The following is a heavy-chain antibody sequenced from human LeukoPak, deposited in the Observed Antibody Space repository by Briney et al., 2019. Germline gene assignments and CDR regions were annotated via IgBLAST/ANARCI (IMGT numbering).Heavy chain of an antibody. D-gene: IGHD3-22*01. CDR1: DGSISSSNW. J-gene: IGHJ4*02. CDR3: ARVPYYYDSSGYYDY. Sequence: NPSETLSLTCAVSDGSISSSNWWSWVRQPPGKGLEWIGEIYHSGSTNYNPSLKSRVTISVDKSKNQFSLKLSSVTAADTAVYYCARVPYYYDSSGYYDYWGQGTLVTVSS. V-gene: IGHV4-4*02. CDR2: IYHSGST.